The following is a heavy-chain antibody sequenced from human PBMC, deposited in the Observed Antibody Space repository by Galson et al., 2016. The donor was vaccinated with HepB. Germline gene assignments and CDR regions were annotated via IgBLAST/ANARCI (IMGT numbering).Heavy chain of an antibody. CDR2: IYDNGKT. D-gene: IGHD2-2*01. CDR3: ERNGRYD. CDR1: GGSISNDNW. V-gene: IGHV4/OR15-8*02. J-gene: IGHJ4*02. Sequence: SETLSLTCGASGGSISNDNWWSWVRQPPGKGLEWIGEIYDNGKTNYNPSLKSRVTISLDKSKKQFSLKVISVTAADTAVYYCERNGRYDWGQATLVTVSS.